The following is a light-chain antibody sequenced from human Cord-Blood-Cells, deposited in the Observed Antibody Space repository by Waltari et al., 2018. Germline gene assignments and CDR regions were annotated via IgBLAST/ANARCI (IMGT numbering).Light chain of an antibody. V-gene: IGLV5-45*02. CDR2: YKSDSDK. CDR3: MIWHSSAWV. J-gene: IGLJ3*02. CDR1: SGFNVGTYR. Sequence: QAVLTQPSSLSASPGASASLTCTLRSGFNVGTYRIYWYQQKPGSPPQYLLRYKSDSDKQQGSGVPSRFSGSKDASANAGIVLISGLQSEDEADYYCMIWHSSAWVFGGGTKLTVL.